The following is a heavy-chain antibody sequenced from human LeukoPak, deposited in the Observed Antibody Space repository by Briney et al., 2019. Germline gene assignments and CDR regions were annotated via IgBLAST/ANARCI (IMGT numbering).Heavy chain of an antibody. Sequence: PGRSLRLSCAASGFIVSRYGMHWVRQAPGKGLEWVAVIWYDGSNKNYVDSVKGRFTISRDNSKDTLFLQMNSLRAEDTAVYYCATNRVGTTTSFFDYWVQGTLVTVSS. CDR1: GFIVSRYG. CDR2: IWYDGSNK. D-gene: IGHD1-1*01. J-gene: IGHJ4*02. V-gene: IGHV3-33*03. CDR3: ATNRVGTTTSFFDY.